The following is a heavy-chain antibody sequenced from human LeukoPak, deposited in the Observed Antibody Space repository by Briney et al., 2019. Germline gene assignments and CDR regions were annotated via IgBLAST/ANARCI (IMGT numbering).Heavy chain of an antibody. D-gene: IGHD6-13*01. J-gene: IGHJ5*02. CDR2: ITTRSSYI. Sequence: GGSLRLSCAASGFTFRSYAMNWVRQAPGKGLEWVSSITTRSSYIYYADSVKGRFTISRDDAKNSLYLQMNSLRAEDTAVYYCARDSAPAGTVGLDPWGQGTLVTVSS. V-gene: IGHV3-21*01. CDR1: GFTFRSYA. CDR3: ARDSAPAGTVGLDP.